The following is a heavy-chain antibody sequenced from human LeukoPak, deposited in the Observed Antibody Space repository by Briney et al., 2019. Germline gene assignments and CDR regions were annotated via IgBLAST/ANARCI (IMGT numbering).Heavy chain of an antibody. CDR3: ARDRGRTMLVDH. Sequence: ASVKLSCKASGYTFTINYMHWVRHAPAQGLEWMGMINPSSGTPWYAKTVQGRVTMTRDTSTSTVYMEMSRLRSEDTAVYYCARDRGRTMLVDHWGQGTLVTVSS. D-gene: IGHD1-7*01. J-gene: IGHJ5*02. CDR1: GYTFTINY. V-gene: IGHV1-46*01. CDR2: INPSSGTP.